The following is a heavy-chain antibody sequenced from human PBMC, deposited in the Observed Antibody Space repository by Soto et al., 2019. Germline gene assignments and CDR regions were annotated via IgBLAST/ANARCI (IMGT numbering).Heavy chain of an antibody. D-gene: IGHD6-6*01. J-gene: IGHJ5*02. CDR1: GFTFDDYA. CDR3: ATVPYSSSGVP. V-gene: IGHV3-9*01. Sequence: EVQLVESGGGLVQPGRSLRLSCAASGFTFDDYAMHWVRQAPGKGLEWVSGISWNSGSIGYADSVKGRFTISRDNAKNSLYLQMNSLRAEDTALYYCATVPYSSSGVPWGQGTLVTVSS. CDR2: ISWNSGSI.